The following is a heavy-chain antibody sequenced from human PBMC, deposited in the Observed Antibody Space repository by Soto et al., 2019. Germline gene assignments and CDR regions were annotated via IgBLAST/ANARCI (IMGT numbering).Heavy chain of an antibody. V-gene: IGHV1-18*01. D-gene: IGHD2-15*01. J-gene: IGHJ4*02. CDR2: ISGDNGNT. CDR3: ATGLLGYCCGGSCYSAS. CDR1: AYTFTNYA. Sequence: QVQLVQSGAEVKKPGASVRVSCQTSAYTFTNYAVSWVRQAPGQGLEWMGWISGDNGNTIYAQKFQGRVNMTTDTSTRKAYMELRSLTSDDTAVYYCATGLLGYCCGGSCYSASWGQGTLVTVSS.